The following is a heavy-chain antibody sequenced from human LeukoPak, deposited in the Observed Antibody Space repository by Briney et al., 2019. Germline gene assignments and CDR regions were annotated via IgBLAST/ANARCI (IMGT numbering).Heavy chain of an antibody. D-gene: IGHD4-11*01. V-gene: IGHV4-39*07. Sequence: PSETLSLTCTVSGGPISISTYYSGWIRQPPGKGLEWIGSISYSVSTYYNPSLKGRFTISVDTSKNQFSLKLSSVPAADTAVYYCARDFTTINDFDYWGQGALVTVSS. J-gene: IGHJ4*02. CDR3: ARDFTTINDFDY. CDR2: ISYSVST. CDR1: GGPISISTYY.